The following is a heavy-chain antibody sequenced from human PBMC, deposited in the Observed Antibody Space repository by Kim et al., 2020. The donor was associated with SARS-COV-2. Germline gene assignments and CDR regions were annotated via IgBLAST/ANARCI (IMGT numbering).Heavy chain of an antibody. J-gene: IGHJ4*02. D-gene: IGHD1-26*01. CDR3: ASSVVGGGPPNYYFDY. V-gene: IGHV1-69*01. Sequence: KFQGRVTITADESTSTAYMELSSLRSEDTAVYYCASSVVGGGPPNYYFDYWGQGTLVTVSS.